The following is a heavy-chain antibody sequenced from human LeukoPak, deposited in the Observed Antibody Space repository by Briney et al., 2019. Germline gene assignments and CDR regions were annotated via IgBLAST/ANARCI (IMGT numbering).Heavy chain of an antibody. CDR2: IIPILGIA. CDR1: GGTFSSYA. CDR3: ARVGWIQLWLRHNWFDP. J-gene: IGHJ5*02. D-gene: IGHD5-18*01. V-gene: IGHV1-69*04. Sequence: ASVKVSCKASGGTFSSYAISWVRQAPGQGLEWMGRIIPILGIANYAQKFQGRVTITADKSTSTAYMELSSLRSEDTAVYYCARVGWIQLWLRHNWFDPWGQGTLVTVSS.